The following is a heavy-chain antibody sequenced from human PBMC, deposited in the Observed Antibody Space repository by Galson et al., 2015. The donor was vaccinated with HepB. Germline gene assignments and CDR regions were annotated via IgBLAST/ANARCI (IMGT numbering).Heavy chain of an antibody. Sequence: ETLSLTCTVSGGSISSYYWSWIRQPPGKGLEWIGYIYYSGSTNYNPSLKSRVTISVDTSKNQFSLKLSSVTAADTAVYYCARLPPPHNDYGDYGDGGGDGVWGQGTLVTVSS. CDR1: GGSISSYY. D-gene: IGHD4-17*01. J-gene: IGHJ4*02. CDR2: IYYSGST. V-gene: IGHV4-59*01. CDR3: ARLPPPHNDYGDYGDGGGDGV.